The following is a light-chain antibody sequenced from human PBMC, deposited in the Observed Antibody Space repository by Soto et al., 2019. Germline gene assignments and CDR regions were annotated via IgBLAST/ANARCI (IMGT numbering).Light chain of an antibody. CDR3: AAWDDSLSGVE. CDR1: SSNIGSNY. V-gene: IGLV1-47*01. CDR2: RNN. J-gene: IGLJ3*02. Sequence: QAVVTQPPSASGTPGQRVTISCSGSSSNIGSNYVYWYQQLPGTAPKLLIYRNNQRPSGVPDRFSGSKSGTSASLAISGLRSEDEANYYCAAWDDSLSGVEFGGGTQLTVL.